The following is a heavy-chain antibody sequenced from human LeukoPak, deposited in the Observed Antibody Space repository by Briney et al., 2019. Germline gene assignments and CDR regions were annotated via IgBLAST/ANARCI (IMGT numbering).Heavy chain of an antibody. CDR3: AKIGVRGSYHKSFDY. J-gene: IGHJ4*02. CDR1: GFTFSSYR. CDR2: ISSSSSTI. V-gene: IGHV3-48*04. Sequence: GGSLRLSCAASGFTFSSYRMNWVRQAPGKGLEWVPYISSSSSTISYADSVKGRFTISRDNAKNSLYLQMNSLRAEDTAVYFCAKIGVRGSYHKSFDYWGQGTLVTVSS. D-gene: IGHD1-26*01.